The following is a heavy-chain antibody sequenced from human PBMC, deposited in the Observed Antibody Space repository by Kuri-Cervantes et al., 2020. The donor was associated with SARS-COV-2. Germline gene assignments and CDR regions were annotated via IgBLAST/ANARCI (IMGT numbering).Heavy chain of an antibody. J-gene: IGHJ4*02. CDR3: ARESLSPSRGTVGATVDFDY. CDR2: ISYDGSNK. D-gene: IGHD1-26*01. V-gene: IGHV3-30-3*01. CDR1: GFTFSSYA. Sequence: GESLKISCAASGFTFSSYAMHWVRQAPAKGLEWVAVISYDGSNKYYADSVKGRFTISRDNSKNSLYLQMNSLRAEDTAVYYCARESLSPSRGTVGATVDFDYWGQGTLVTVSS.